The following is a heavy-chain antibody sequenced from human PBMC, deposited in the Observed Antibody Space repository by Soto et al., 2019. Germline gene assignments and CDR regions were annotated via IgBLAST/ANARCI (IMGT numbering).Heavy chain of an antibody. V-gene: IGHV4-28*01. CDR2: IYYTGST. Sequence: QVQLQESGPGLVKPSDTLSLTCAVSGYSISSSNWWGWIRQPPGKVLEWFGDIYYTGSTHYNPSLKCRVTXSXXXPXXQFSPTLGSVTAVQPAGYYCAPMNPAARYYYAMDVWAQGPSVTASS. CDR3: APMNPAARYYYAMDV. CDR1: GYSISSSNW. J-gene: IGHJ6*01. D-gene: IGHD6-25*01.